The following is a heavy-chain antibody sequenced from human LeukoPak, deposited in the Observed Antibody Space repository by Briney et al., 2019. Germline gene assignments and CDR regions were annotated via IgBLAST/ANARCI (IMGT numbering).Heavy chain of an antibody. CDR1: GGSFSGYY. J-gene: IGHJ4*02. V-gene: IGHV4-34*01. CDR3: ARAMVRGVIPY. D-gene: IGHD3-10*01. CDR2: INHSGST. Sequence: KPLETLSLTCAVYGGSFSGYYWSWIRQPPGKGLEWIGEINHSGSTNYNPSLKSRVTISVDTSKNQFSLKLSSVTAADTAVYYCARAMVRGVIPYWGQGTLVTVSS.